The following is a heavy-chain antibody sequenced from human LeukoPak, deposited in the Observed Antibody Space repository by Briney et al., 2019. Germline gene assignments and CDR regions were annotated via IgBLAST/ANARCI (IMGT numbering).Heavy chain of an antibody. Sequence: GGSLRLSCAASGFTFSSYWMSWVRQAPGKGLEWVANIKQDGSEKYYVDSVKGRFTISRDNAKNSLYLQMNSLRAEDTAVYYCAGAYSSSWLDAFDIWGQGTMVTVSS. CDR3: AGAYSSSWLDAFDI. CDR2: IKQDGSEK. D-gene: IGHD6-13*01. V-gene: IGHV3-7*04. J-gene: IGHJ3*02. CDR1: GFTFSSYW.